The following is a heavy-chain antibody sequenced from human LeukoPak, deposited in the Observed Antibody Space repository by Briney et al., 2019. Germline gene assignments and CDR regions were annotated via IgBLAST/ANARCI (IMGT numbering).Heavy chain of an antibody. CDR2: IIPIFSTA. CDR1: GGTLSSYA. J-gene: IGHJ6*02. Sequence: SVKVSCKASGGTLSSYAISWVRQAPGQGLEWMGGIIPIFSTANYAQKFQGRVTITADESTSTAYMELSSLRSEDTAVYYCARATSYYYDSSGYYPDYYYYGMDVWGQGTTVTVSS. V-gene: IGHV1-69*13. CDR3: ARATSYYYDSSGYYPDYYYYGMDV. D-gene: IGHD3-22*01.